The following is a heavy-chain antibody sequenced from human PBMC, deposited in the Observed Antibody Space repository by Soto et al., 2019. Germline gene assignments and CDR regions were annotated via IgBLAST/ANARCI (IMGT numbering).Heavy chain of an antibody. CDR1: GGTFSSYT. D-gene: IGHD2-2*03. J-gene: IGHJ6*03. Sequence: QVQLVQSGAEVKKPGSSVKVSCKASGGTFSSYTISWVRQAPGQGLEWMGRIIPILGIANYEQKFQGRVTITADKSTSTAYMELSSLRSEDTAVYYCALDIVVVPAAMGYYYMDVWGKGTTVTVSS. CDR3: ALDIVVVPAAMGYYYMDV. V-gene: IGHV1-69*02. CDR2: IIPILGIA.